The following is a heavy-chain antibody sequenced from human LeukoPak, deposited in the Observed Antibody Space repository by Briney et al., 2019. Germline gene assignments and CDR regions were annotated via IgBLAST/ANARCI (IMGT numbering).Heavy chain of an antibody. CDR2: IIPIFGTA. D-gene: IGHD3-16*01. J-gene: IGHJ4*02. CDR3: ATDVILPVGVDY. Sequence: SVKVSRKASGGTFSSYAISWVRQAPGQGLEWMGGIIPIFGTANYAQKFQGRVTITTDESTSTAYMELSSLRSEDTAVYYCATDVILPVGVDYWGQGTLVTVSS. CDR1: GGTFSSYA. V-gene: IGHV1-69*05.